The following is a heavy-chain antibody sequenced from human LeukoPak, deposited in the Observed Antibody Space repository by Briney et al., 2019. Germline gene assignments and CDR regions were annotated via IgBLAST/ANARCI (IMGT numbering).Heavy chain of an antibody. J-gene: IGHJ4*02. Sequence: SETLSLTCTASGGSISSSSYYWGWIRQPPGKGLEWIGSIYYSGSTYYNPSLKSRVTISVDTSKNQFSLKLSSVTAADTAVYYCASPGIVVIPSGFDYWGQGTLVTVSS. CDR1: GGSISSSSYY. CDR2: IYYSGST. CDR3: ASPGIVVIPSGFDY. D-gene: IGHD3-22*01. V-gene: IGHV4-39*01.